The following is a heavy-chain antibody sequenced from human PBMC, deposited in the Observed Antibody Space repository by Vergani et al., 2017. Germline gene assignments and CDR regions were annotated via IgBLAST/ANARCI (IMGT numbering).Heavy chain of an antibody. CDR2: INHSGST. D-gene: IGHD2-2*01. J-gene: IGHJ5*02. CDR3: AGGHGARYCSSTSCYSHWFDP. Sequence: QVQLQQWGAGLLKPSETLSLTCAVYGGSFSGYYWSWIRQPPGKGLEWIGEINHSGSTNYNPSLKSRVTISVDTSKNQFSLNLSSVTAADTAVYYCAGGHGARYCSSTSCYSHWFDPWGQGTLVTVSS. V-gene: IGHV4-34*01. CDR1: GGSFSGYY.